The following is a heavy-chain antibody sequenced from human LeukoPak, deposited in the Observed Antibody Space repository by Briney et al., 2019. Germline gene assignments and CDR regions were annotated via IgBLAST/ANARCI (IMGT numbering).Heavy chain of an antibody. J-gene: IGHJ4*02. CDR2: IKSDGSST. V-gene: IGHV3-74*03. CDR3: ARDSSSWYYDY. D-gene: IGHD6-13*01. CDR1: GFTFSSYW. Sequence: GGSLRLSCAASGFTFSSYWMHWVRQAPGKGLVWVSCIKSDGSSTTYADSVKGQFTISRDNAKNTLHLQMNSLRAEDTAVYYCARDSSSWYYDYWGQGTLVTVSS.